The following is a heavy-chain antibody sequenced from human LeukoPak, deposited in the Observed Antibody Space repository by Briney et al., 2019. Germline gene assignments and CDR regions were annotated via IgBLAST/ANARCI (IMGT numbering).Heavy chain of an antibody. CDR3: ARCTTMYDAFDI. Sequence: GESLKISCKGSGYSFTTYWIGWVRQMPGKGPEWMGIIYPGDSDTRYSPSFQGQVTISADKSTGTAYLQWSSLKASDTAMYYCARCTTMYDAFDIWGQGTMLTVSS. V-gene: IGHV5-51*01. CDR1: GYSFTTYW. CDR2: IYPGDSDT. J-gene: IGHJ3*02. D-gene: IGHD2-8*01.